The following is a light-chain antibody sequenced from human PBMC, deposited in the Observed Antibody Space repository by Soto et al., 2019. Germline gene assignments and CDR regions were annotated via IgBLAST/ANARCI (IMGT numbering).Light chain of an antibody. J-gene: IGKJ2*01. CDR2: KAS. CDR3: QQYNSYPYN. Sequence: DIQMTQSPSTLSASVGDRVTITCRASQSISSWLAWYQQKPGKAPKLLIYKASSLESGVPSRFSGSGYGTEITLTISRLQPDDFATYYCQQYNSYPYNFGQGTKLEIK. V-gene: IGKV1-5*03. CDR1: QSISSW.